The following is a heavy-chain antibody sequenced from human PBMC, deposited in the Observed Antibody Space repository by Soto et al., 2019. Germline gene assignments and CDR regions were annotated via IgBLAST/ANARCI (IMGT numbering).Heavy chain of an antibody. V-gene: IGHV4-61*01. D-gene: IGHD6-19*01. CDR2: IYNSGRT. J-gene: IGHJ6*02. CDR3: ARDVRGWNRGSYYYYGMDV. Sequence: AWGNPSLPRPVSWGPVSSSSYYWSLFRPPPRKGLGGIEYIYNSGRTNYKPSFKSRVTISVDTSKNQFSLNLTSVTAADTAVYFCARDVRGWNRGSYYYYGMDVWGQGTTVTVSS. CDR1: WGPVSSSSYY.